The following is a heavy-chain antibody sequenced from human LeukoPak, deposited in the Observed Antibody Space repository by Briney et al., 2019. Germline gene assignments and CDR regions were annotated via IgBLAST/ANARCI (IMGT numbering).Heavy chain of an antibody. V-gene: IGHV3-30-3*01. Sequence: GGSLRLSCAASGFTFSSYAMHWVRQAPGKGLEWVAVISYDGSNKYYADSVKGRFTISRDNSKNTLYLQMNSLRAEDTAVYYCARDYYDILTGYVEYFQHWGQGTLVTVSS. D-gene: IGHD3-9*01. CDR2: ISYDGSNK. CDR1: GFTFSSYA. CDR3: ARDYYDILTGYVEYFQH. J-gene: IGHJ1*01.